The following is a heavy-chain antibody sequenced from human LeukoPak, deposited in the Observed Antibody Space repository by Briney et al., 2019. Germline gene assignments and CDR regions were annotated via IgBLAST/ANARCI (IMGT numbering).Heavy chain of an antibody. V-gene: IGHV3-11*05. CDR1: GFTFSDYY. CDR2: ISSSSSYT. CDR3: ARVEGNWFDP. Sequence: GGSLRLSCAASGFTFSDYYMSWIRQAPGKGLEWVSYISSSSSYTNHADSVKGRFTISRDNAKNSLYLQMNSLRAEDTAVYYCARVEGNWFDPWGQGTLVTVSS. J-gene: IGHJ5*02. D-gene: IGHD5-24*01.